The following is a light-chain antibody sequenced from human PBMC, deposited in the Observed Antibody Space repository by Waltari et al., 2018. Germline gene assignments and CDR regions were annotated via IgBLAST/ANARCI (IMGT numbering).Light chain of an antibody. V-gene: IGLV2-11*01. CDR1: ISDVGGYNY. J-gene: IGLJ1*01. CDR3: CSYAGRYTFV. Sequence: QSALTQPRSVSGSPGQSVTISCTATISDVGGYNYVPWYQQHPGKAPNLLIYEVSKRPSGVPDRLSGSKSGNTASLTISGLQAEDEADYYCCSYAGRYTFVFGTGTKVTVL. CDR2: EVS.